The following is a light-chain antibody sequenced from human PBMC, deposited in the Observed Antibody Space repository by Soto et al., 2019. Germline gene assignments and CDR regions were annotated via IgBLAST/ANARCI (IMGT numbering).Light chain of an antibody. V-gene: IGKV1-13*02. CDR2: EAS. J-gene: IGKJ1*01. CDR1: QGIRSS. Sequence: AIQLTQSPSSLSASVGHIVTITCRASQGIRSSLAWFQQKAWNPPKVLIYEASVLETGVSSRFSGSGSGTDFTLSISRLQPEDFATYYCQQFNSYPWTFGQGTTVEVK. CDR3: QQFNSYPWT.